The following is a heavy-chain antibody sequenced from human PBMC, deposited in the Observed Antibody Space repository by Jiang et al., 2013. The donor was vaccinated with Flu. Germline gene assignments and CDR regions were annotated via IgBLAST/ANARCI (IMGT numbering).Heavy chain of an antibody. V-gene: IGHV2-5*02. CDR3: AKYHPGNSSGWYFHY. D-gene: IGHD6-19*01. CDR1: GFSLKTSAEA. Sequence: KPTQTLTLTCTFSGFSLKTSAEAVGWIRQPPGKALEWLAIIYWDDDQVYSPSLRSRLTIAKDTSKNQVVLTLTNIDPLDTGTYYCAKYHPGNSSGWYFHYWGQGTLVTVSS. CDR2: IYWDDDQ. J-gene: IGHJ4*02.